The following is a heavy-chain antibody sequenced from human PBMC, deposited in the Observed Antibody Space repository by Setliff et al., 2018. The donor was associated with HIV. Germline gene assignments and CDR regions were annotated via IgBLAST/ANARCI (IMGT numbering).Heavy chain of an antibody. D-gene: IGHD6-6*01. J-gene: IGHJ4*02. V-gene: IGHV4-34*01. CDR3: ATRPRIAARPFDY. Sequence: PSETLSLTCAVYGGSFSGYDWSWIRQPPGKGLEWIGEINHSGSTNYNPSLKSRVTMSVDTSKNQFSLELTSLTAADTAVYYCATRPRIAARPFDYWGQGMLVTVSS. CDR1: GGSFSGYD. CDR2: INHSGST.